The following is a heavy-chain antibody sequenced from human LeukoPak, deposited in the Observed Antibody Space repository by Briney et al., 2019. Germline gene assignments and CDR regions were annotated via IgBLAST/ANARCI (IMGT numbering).Heavy chain of an antibody. Sequence: GASVKVSCKASGYTFTSYYMHWVRQAPGQGLEWMGIINPSGGSTSYAQKFQGRVTMTRDTSISTAYMELSRLRSDDTAVYYCARAQIYGSGSEPYMDVWGKRTTVTVSS. CDR2: INPSGGST. D-gene: IGHD3-10*01. V-gene: IGHV1-46*01. CDR1: GYTFTSYY. CDR3: ARAQIYGSGSEPYMDV. J-gene: IGHJ6*03.